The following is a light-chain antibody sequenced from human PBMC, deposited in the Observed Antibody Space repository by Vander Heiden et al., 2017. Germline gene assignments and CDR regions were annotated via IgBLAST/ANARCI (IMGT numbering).Light chain of an antibody. V-gene: IGLV3-1*01. J-gene: IGLJ2*01. CDR1: KWEDKY. CDR3: QEGDSSTVV. CDR2: QDS. Sequence: SYPLTPPPSVSVSPAPTARITCSGDKWEDKYACWYQQKPGQSPVLVNEQDSKRPAGIPGRFSGSNAGTTATPTSGGTQAMEDDYYYCQEGDSSTVVFGGGTKLTVL.